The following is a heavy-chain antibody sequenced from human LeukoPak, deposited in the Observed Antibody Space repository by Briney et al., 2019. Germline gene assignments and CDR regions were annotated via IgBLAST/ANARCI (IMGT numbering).Heavy chain of an antibody. Sequence: GGSLRLSCATSGFTFSSYWMNWVRQAPGKGLEWVANIKQDGSEKYYVDSVKGRFTISRDNAKNSLYLQMNSLRADDTAVYYCARVTAAGIDYWGQGTLVTVSS. CDR3: ARVTAAGIDY. D-gene: IGHD6-13*01. V-gene: IGHV3-7*01. CDR2: IKQDGSEK. J-gene: IGHJ4*02. CDR1: GFTFSSYW.